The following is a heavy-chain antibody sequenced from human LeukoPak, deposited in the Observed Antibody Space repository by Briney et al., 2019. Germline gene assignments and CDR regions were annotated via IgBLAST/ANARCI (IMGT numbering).Heavy chain of an antibody. D-gene: IGHD6-13*01. V-gene: IGHV3-30*02. Sequence: PGGSLRLSCAASGFSFSSYGMHWVRQAPGKGLEWVAFIRYDGSNKSYADSVKGRFTISRDNSKNTLYLQMNSLRAEDTAVYYCAKDRDPYSSSCYRHFHQWGQETLVPVS. CDR1: GFSFSSYG. J-gene: IGHJ4*02. CDR2: IRYDGSNK. CDR3: AKDRDPYSSSCYRHFHQ.